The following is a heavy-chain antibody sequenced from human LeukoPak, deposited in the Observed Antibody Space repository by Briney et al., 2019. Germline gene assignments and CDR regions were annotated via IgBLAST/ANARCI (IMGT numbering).Heavy chain of an antibody. D-gene: IGHD3-10*01. CDR3: ARAITMVRGVTEL. Sequence: SSVKVSCKASGGTFSSYAISWVRQAPGQGLEWMGRIIPIFGTANYAQKFQGRVTITTDESTSTAYMELSSLRSGDTAVYYCARAITMVRGVTELWGQGTLVTVSS. CDR1: GGTFSSYA. CDR2: IIPIFGTA. V-gene: IGHV1-69*05. J-gene: IGHJ4*02.